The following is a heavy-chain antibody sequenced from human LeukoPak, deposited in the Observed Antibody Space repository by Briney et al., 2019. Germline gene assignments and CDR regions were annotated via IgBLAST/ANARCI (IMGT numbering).Heavy chain of an antibody. D-gene: IGHD5-12*01. CDR2: ISWNSGSI. Sequence: GGSLRLSCAASGFTFGDYAMHWVRQAPGKGLEWVSGISWNSGSIGYADSVKGRFTISRDNAKNSLYLQMNSLRAEDTAVYYCARESIVAMEDYGMDVWGQGTTVTVSS. V-gene: IGHV3-9*01. CDR1: GFTFGDYA. J-gene: IGHJ6*02. CDR3: ARESIVAMEDYGMDV.